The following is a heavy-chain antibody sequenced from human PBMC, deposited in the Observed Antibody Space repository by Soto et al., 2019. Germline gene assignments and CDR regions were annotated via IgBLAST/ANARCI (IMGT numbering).Heavy chain of an antibody. Sequence: GESLKISCKGSGYSFTSYWIGWVRQMPGKGLEWMGIIYPGDSDTRYSPSFQGQVTISADKSISTAYLQWSSLKASDTAMYYCASSAAVYSSSAAEYFQHWGQGTLVTVSS. V-gene: IGHV5-51*01. J-gene: IGHJ1*01. CDR3: ASSAAVYSSSAAEYFQH. CDR1: GYSFTSYW. D-gene: IGHD6-6*01. CDR2: IYPGDSDT.